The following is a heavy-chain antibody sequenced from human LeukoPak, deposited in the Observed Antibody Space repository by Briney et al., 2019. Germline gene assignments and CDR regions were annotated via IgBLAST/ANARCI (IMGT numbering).Heavy chain of an antibody. D-gene: IGHD3-10*01. CDR2: IWYDGSNK. CDR1: GFTFSSYG. J-gene: IGHJ6*02. CDR3: ARRPPPGYYYGSGSYPEGYYGMDV. Sequence: GGSLRLSCAASGFTFSSYGMHWVRQAPGKGLEWVAVIWYDGSNKYYADSVKGRFTISRDNSKNTLYLQMNSLRAEDTAVYYCARRPPPGYYYGSGSYPEGYYGMDVWGQGTTVTVSS. V-gene: IGHV3-33*01.